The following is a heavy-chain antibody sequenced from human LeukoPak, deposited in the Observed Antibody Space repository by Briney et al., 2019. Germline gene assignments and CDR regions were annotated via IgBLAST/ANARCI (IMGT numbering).Heavy chain of an antibody. CDR2: IIPIFGTA. CDR1: GGTFSSYA. V-gene: IGHV1-69*05. Sequence: SVKVSCKVSGGTFSSYAISWVRQAPGQGLEWMGRIIPIFGTANYAQKFQGRVTITTDESTSTAYMELSSLRSEDTAVYYCASRYCSGGSCYSWDYFDYWGQGTLVTVSS. CDR3: ASRYCSGGSCYSWDYFDY. J-gene: IGHJ4*02. D-gene: IGHD2-15*01.